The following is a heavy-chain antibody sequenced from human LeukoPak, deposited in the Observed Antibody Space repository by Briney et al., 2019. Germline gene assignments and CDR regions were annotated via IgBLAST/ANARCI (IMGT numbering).Heavy chain of an antibody. CDR3: AKDHGCSGGSCYGGWFDP. CDR2: ISWNSGSI. CDR1: GFTFDDYA. V-gene: IGHV3-9*01. J-gene: IGHJ5*02. D-gene: IGHD2-15*01. Sequence: GGSLRLSCAASGFTFDDYAMHWVRQAPGRGLEWVSGISWNSGSIGYADSVKGRFTTSRDNAKNSLYLQMNSLRAEDTALYYCAKDHGCSGGSCYGGWFDPWGQGTLVTVSS.